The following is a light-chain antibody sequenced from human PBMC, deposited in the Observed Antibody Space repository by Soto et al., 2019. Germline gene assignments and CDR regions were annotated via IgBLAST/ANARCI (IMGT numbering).Light chain of an antibody. V-gene: IGLV2-14*01. J-gene: IGLJ1*01. CDR1: SGDVATYNY. Sequence: QSALTQPASASGSPGQSITISCTGSSGDVATYNYVSWYQQHPSKAPKLMIYEVTNRPSGVSNRFSGSKSGNTASLTISGLQGEDEADYYCSSFTISSTYVFGTGTKV. CDR2: EVT. CDR3: SSFTISSTYV.